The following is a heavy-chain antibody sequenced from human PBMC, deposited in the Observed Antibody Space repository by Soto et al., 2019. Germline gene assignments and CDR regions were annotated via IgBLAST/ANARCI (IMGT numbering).Heavy chain of an antibody. Sequence: QVQLVQSGAEVKKPGSSVKVSCKASGGTFSSYAISWVRQAPGPGLEWMGGIIPIFGTANYAQKFQGRVTITADESTSTAYMELSSLRSEDTAVYDCARDRTVTTFNYYGMDVWGQGTTVTVSS. D-gene: IGHD4-17*01. J-gene: IGHJ6*02. CDR1: GGTFSSYA. CDR3: ARDRTVTTFNYYGMDV. CDR2: IIPIFGTA. V-gene: IGHV1-69*01.